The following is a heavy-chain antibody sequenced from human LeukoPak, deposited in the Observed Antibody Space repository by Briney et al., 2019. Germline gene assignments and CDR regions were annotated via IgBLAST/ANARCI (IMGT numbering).Heavy chain of an antibody. J-gene: IGHJ4*02. Sequence: GGSLRLSCAASGFTFSSYAMHWVRQAPGKGLEYVSAISSNGGSTYYANSVKGRFTISRDNSKNTLYLQMGSLRAEDMAVYYCARFSSHSGSLDYWGQGTLVTVSS. D-gene: IGHD1-26*01. CDR3: ARFSSHSGSLDY. CDR2: ISSNGGST. V-gene: IGHV3-64*01. CDR1: GFTFSSYA.